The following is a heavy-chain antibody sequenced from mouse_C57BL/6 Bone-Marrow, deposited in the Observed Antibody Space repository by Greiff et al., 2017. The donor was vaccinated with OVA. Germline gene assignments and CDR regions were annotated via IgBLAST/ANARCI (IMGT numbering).Heavy chain of an antibody. V-gene: IGHV1-55*01. CDR1: GYTFTSYW. CDR2: IYPGSGST. CDR3: ARSYSKAYYYAMDY. Sequence: QVQLQQPGAELVKPGASVKMSCKASGYTFTSYWITWVKQRPGQGLEWIGDIYPGSGSTNYNETFKSKATLTVDTSSSTAYMQLSSLTSEDSAVYYCARSYSKAYYYAMDYWGQGTSVTVSS. J-gene: IGHJ4*01. D-gene: IGHD2-5*01.